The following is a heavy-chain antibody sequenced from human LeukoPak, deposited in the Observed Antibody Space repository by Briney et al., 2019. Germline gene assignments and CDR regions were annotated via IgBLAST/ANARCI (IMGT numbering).Heavy chain of an antibody. V-gene: IGHV4-59*11. J-gene: IGHJ3*02. CDR2: IDYIGST. D-gene: IGHD1-26*01. CDR3: ARDRRRDLLHAFDI. Sequence: SSETLSLTCTVSGGTISRHYWSWIRQPPGKGLEWIAYIDYIGSTNYNPSLKSRLTISLDASKNQFSQKLSSVTAADTAVYYCARDRRRDLLHAFDIWGQGTMVTVSS. CDR1: GGTISRHY.